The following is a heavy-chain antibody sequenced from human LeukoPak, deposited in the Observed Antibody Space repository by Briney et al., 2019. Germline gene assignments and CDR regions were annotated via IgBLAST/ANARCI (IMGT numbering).Heavy chain of an antibody. CDR2: ISFDGSDR. V-gene: IGHV3-30*03. J-gene: IGHJ4*02. CDR3: VRLVAVPDAYFDY. Sequence: PGGSLRLSCVASVCIFSTYGIHWVRQAPGRGLEWVAVISFDGSDRYYVDSVKGRFTISRDNSKNTVYLQMDSLRAEDTAVYYCVRLVAVPDAYFDYWGQGTLVTVSS. D-gene: IGHD2-2*01. CDR1: VCIFSTYG.